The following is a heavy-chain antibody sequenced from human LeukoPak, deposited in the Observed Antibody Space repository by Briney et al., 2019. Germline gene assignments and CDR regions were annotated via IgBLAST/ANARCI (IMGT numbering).Heavy chain of an antibody. V-gene: IGHV3-30-3*01. Sequence: GGSLRLSCAASGFTFSSYAMHWVRQAPGKGLEWVAVISYDGSNKYYADSVKGRFTISRDNAKNSLYLQMNSLRAEDTAVYYCARDDWDYDSSDSYNWFDPWGQGTLVTVSS. D-gene: IGHD3-22*01. CDR3: ARDDWDYDSSDSYNWFDP. CDR2: ISYDGSNK. CDR1: GFTFSSYA. J-gene: IGHJ5*02.